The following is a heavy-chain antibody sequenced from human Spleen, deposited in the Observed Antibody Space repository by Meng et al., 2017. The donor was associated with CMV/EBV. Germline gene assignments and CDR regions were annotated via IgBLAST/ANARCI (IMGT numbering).Heavy chain of an antibody. CDR2: ISAHNGYT. CDR1: GYTFRHYG. D-gene: IGHD1-1*01. CDR3: ARDRPTGSWVDTYYYAMEV. V-gene: IGHV1-18*01. Sequence: ASVKVSCQASGYTFRHYGISWVRQAPGQGLEWMGWISAHNGYTNFEPRLQDRVTMTTDTSTSIAYLELRSLRSDDTAVYSCARDRPTGSWVDTYYYAMEVWGQGTTVTVSS. J-gene: IGHJ6*02.